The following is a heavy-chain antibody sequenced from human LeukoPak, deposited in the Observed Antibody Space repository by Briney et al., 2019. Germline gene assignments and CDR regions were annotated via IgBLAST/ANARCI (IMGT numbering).Heavy chain of an antibody. CDR1: GYTFTSYG. CDR2: ISVYNGNT. Sequence: GASVKVSCKASGYTFTSYGISWLRQAPGQGLEWMGWISVYNGNTNYAQKLQGRVTMTTDTSTSTAYMELWSLSSDDTAVYYCARTTSYFDSSGYYPIWGQGTMVTVSS. CDR3: ARTTSYFDSSGYYPI. D-gene: IGHD3-22*01. V-gene: IGHV1-18*01. J-gene: IGHJ3*02.